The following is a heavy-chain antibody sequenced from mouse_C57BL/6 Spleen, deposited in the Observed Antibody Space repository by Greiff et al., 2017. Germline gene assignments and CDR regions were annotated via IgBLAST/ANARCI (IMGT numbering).Heavy chain of an antibody. CDR1: GYTFTNYW. J-gene: IGHJ1*03. CDR2: IYTGGGYT. CDR3: ARCDGYYVWYFDF. Sequence: VQGVESGAELVRPGTSVKMSCTASGYTFTNYWIGWAQQRPGHGLEWIGDIYTGGGYTNYNEKFKGKATLTADKSSSTAYMLLNSLTSEDSAVCFCARCDGYYVWYFDFWGTGTTVTVSS. V-gene: IGHV1-63*01. D-gene: IGHD2-3*01.